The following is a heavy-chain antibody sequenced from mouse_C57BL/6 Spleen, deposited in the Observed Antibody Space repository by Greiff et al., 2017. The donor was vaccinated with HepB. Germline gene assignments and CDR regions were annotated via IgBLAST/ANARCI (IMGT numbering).Heavy chain of an antibody. D-gene: IGHD2-4*01. CDR1: GYTFTEYT. Sequence: VQLQESGAELVKPGASVKLSCKASGYTFTEYTIHWVKQRSGQGLEWIGWFYPGSGSIKYNEKFKDKATLTADKSSSTVYMELSRLTSEDSAVYFCARHEGGDDYDDYAMDYWGQGTSVTVSS. CDR2: FYPGSGSI. CDR3: ARHEGGDDYDDYAMDY. V-gene: IGHV1-62-2*01. J-gene: IGHJ4*01.